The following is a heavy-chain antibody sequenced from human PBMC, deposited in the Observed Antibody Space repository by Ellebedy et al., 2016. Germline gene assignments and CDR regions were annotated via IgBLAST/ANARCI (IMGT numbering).Heavy chain of an antibody. CDR3: ARGRYCSSTSCYRDLYYYYGMDV. Sequence: SVKVSXXAPGATSTTYAISWLRQPPGQGLEWMGGIIPIFGTANYAQKFQGRVTITADKSTSTAYMELSSLRSEDTAVYYCARGRYCSSTSCYRDLYYYYGMDVWGQGTTVTVSS. CDR1: GATSTTYA. V-gene: IGHV1-69*06. CDR2: IIPIFGTA. D-gene: IGHD2-2*02. J-gene: IGHJ6*02.